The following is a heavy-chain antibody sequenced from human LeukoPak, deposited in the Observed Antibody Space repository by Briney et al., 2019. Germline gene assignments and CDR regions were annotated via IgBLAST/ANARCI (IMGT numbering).Heavy chain of an antibody. D-gene: IGHD3-22*01. V-gene: IGHV4-59*01. CDR3: ARIARRYYYDSSGLDAFDI. CDR2: IYYSGST. Sequence: KTSETLSLTCTVSGGSISSYYWSWIRQPPGKGLEWIGYIYYSGSTNYNPSLKSRVPISVDTSKNQFSLKLSSVTAADTAVYYCARIARRYYYDSSGLDAFDIWGQGTMVTVSS. CDR1: GGSISSYY. J-gene: IGHJ3*02.